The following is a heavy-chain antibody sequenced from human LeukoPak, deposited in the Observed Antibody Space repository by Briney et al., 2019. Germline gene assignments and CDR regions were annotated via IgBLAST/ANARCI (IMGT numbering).Heavy chain of an antibody. Sequence: GGSLRLSCVVSGFPFSDYYMIWIRQAPGKGLEWIAYISSASTTIQYAGSVKGRFTISRDNDQNSMFLQMNTLRAEDTAVYYCAGSYSGYDWSDSWGQGTLVTVSS. J-gene: IGHJ4*02. D-gene: IGHD5-12*01. V-gene: IGHV3-11*01. CDR2: ISSASTTI. CDR3: AGSYSGYDWSDS. CDR1: GFPFSDYY.